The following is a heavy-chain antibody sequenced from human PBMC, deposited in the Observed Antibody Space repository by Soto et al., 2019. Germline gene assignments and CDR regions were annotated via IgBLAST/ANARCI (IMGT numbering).Heavy chain of an antibody. Sequence: PGGSLRLSCAASGFTFSSYAMNWVRQAPGKGLEWVSGISDSGGNIYYADSVKGRFTISSDNSKNTLYLQMNSLRAEDTAVYYCAKAYRSNIAAPVPFDYWGQGTLVTVSS. D-gene: IGHD6-13*01. CDR2: ISDSGGNI. J-gene: IGHJ4*02. CDR1: GFTFSSYA. CDR3: AKAYRSNIAAPVPFDY. V-gene: IGHV3-23*01.